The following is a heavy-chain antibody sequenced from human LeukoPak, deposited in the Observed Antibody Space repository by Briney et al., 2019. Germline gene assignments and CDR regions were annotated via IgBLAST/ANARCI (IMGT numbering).Heavy chain of an antibody. CDR2: ISYDGSNK. Sequence: PGGSLRLSCAASGFTFSSYAMHWVRQAPGKGLEWVAVISYDGSNKYYADSVKGRFTISRDNSKNTLYLQMNSLRAEDTAVYYCAREGIYGSGYYFDYWGQGTLVTVSS. CDR3: AREGIYGSGYYFDY. J-gene: IGHJ4*02. D-gene: IGHD3-10*01. V-gene: IGHV3-30-3*01. CDR1: GFTFSSYA.